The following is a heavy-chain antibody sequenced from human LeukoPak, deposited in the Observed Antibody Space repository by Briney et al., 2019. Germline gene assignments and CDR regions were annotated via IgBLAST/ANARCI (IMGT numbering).Heavy chain of an antibody. D-gene: IGHD2-2*01. CDR2: MNPNSGNT. V-gene: IGHV1-8*01. CDR3: ARGLPRYCSSTSCPNWFDP. Sequence: GASVKVSCKASGYTFTSYDINWVRQATGQGLEWMGWMNPNSGNTGYAQKFQGRVTMTRNTSISTAYMELSSLRSEDTAVYYCARGLPRYCSSTSCPNWFDPWGQGTLVTVSS. J-gene: IGHJ5*02. CDR1: GYTFTSYD.